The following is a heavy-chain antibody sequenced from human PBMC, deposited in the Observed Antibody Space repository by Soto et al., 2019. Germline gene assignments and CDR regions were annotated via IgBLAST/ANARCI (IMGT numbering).Heavy chain of an antibody. CDR3: ARARLGATGDY. CDR1: GYTFTSYG. D-gene: IGHD1-26*01. CDR2: ISAYNTNT. J-gene: IGHJ4*02. Sequence: QVQLVQSGAEVKKPGASVKVSCKASGYTFTSYGISWVRQAPGQGLEWMGWISAYNTNTNYAQKLQGRVTMTTDTATSTSYMELTSLRSDDTAVYFWARARLGATGDYWGQGSLVTVSS. V-gene: IGHV1-18*01.